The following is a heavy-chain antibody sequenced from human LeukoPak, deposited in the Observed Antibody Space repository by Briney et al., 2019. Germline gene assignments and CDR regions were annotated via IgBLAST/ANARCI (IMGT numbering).Heavy chain of an antibody. J-gene: IGHJ4*02. Sequence: SQTLSLTCAISGDSVSSNDAAWNWIRQSPSRGLEWLGRTLYRSKWYYDSAESVKSRITINPDTSKNQFSLQLNSVTPEDTAVYYCATAYSSSSWYFLWGQGTLVTVSS. CDR2: TLYRSKWYY. D-gene: IGHD6-13*01. CDR3: ATAYSSSSWYFL. V-gene: IGHV6-1*01. CDR1: GDSVSSNDAA.